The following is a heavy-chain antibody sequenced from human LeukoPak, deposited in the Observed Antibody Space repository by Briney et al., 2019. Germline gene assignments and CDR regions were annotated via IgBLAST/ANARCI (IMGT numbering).Heavy chain of an antibody. J-gene: IGHJ4*02. Sequence: SETLSLTCTVSGGSISSSSYYWGWIRQPPGKGLEWIGSIYYSGSTYYNPSLKSRVTISVDTSKNQFSLKLSSVTAADTAVYYCARDSSSWSKNLDYWGQGTLVTVSS. CDR2: IYYSGST. CDR3: ARDSSSWSKNLDY. D-gene: IGHD6-13*01. CDR1: GGSISSSSYY. V-gene: IGHV4-39*01.